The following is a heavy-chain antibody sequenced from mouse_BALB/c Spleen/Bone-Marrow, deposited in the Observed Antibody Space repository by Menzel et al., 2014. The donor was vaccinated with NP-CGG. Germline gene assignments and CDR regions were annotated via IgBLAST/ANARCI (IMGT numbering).Heavy chain of an antibody. D-gene: IGHD2-14*01. CDR3: ARGHYWYDAYAMDY. Sequence: EVKLMESGGGLVKPGGSLKLSCAASGFTFSSYGMSWVRQTPEKRLEWVATISGGGSYTYYPDSVKGRFTISRDNAKNXLYLQMSSLRSEDTALYYCARGHYWYDAYAMDYWGQGTSVTVSS. V-gene: IGHV5-9-2*01. CDR1: GFTFSSYG. CDR2: ISGGGSYT. J-gene: IGHJ4*01.